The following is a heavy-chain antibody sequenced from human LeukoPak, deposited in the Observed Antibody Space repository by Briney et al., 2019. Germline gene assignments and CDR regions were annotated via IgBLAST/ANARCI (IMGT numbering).Heavy chain of an antibody. V-gene: IGHV1-69*13. D-gene: IGHD2-2*01. CDR1: VGTFSSYA. Sequence: SVKVSCKASVGTFSSYAISWVRHAPGQGLEWMGRIIPIFGTANYAQKFQGRVTTTADESTSTAYMELSSLRSEDTAVYYCGIFSIVVVPAASYGMDVWGQGTTVTVSS. CDR3: GIFSIVVVPAASYGMDV. J-gene: IGHJ6*02. CDR2: IIPIFGTA.